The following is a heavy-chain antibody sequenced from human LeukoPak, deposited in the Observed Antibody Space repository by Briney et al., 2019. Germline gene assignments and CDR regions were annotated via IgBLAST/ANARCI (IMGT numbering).Heavy chain of an antibody. CDR3: ARHRLPRIYYDSNGYYHDAFDI. CDR2: INPSGGTT. CDR1: GYTFTSYH. J-gene: IGHJ3*02. Sequence: ASVKVSCKASGYTFTSYHMHWVRQAPGQGLEWMGIINPSGGTTNYAQKFRGRVTMTRDMSTSTVYMELSSLRSEDTAVYYCARHRLPRIYYDSNGYYHDAFDIWGQGTMVTVSS. D-gene: IGHD3-22*01. V-gene: IGHV1-46*01.